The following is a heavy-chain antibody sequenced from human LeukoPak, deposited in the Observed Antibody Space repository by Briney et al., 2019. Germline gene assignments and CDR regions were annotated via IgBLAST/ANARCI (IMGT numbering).Heavy chain of an antibody. D-gene: IGHD3-22*01. CDR2: IYPGDSDT. J-gene: IGHJ4*02. CDR3: ARRHYYDSSGYYYGY. CDR1: GYSFTSYW. V-gene: IGHV5-51*01. Sequence: GESLKISCKGSGYSFTSYWIGWVRQVPGKGLEWMGIIYPGDSDTRYSPSFQGQVTISADKSISTAYLQWSSLKASDTAMYYCARRHYYDSSGYYYGYWGQGTLVTVSS.